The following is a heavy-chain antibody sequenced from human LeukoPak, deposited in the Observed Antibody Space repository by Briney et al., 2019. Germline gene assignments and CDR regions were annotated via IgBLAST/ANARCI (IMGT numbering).Heavy chain of an antibody. D-gene: IGHD2-15*01. CDR3: ANYIQRPPGMDV. V-gene: IGHV3-23*01. J-gene: IGHJ6*02. CDR1: GFTFRTFA. CDR2: ISAGGGNT. Sequence: GGSLRLSCAASGFTFRTFAMSWVRQAPGKGLKCVSVISAGGGNTYYADSVKGRFTISRDNSKSTLYLQMTSLRAEDTAVYFCANYIQRPPGMDVWGQGTMVTVSS.